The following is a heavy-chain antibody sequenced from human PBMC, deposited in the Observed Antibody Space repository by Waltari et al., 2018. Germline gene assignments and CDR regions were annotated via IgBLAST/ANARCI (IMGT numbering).Heavy chain of an antibody. D-gene: IGHD3-10*01. V-gene: IGHV3-30*04. Sequence: QEQLVESGGGVVQPGRSLRLSCAASGFTFSAHALHWVGQPPGKGVEWLGVSSSNGRIIRYADSVKGLITISRDKSRDTLSLLMDSLRPEETAVYDCARENFYGSGILDALDSWGQGSMVTVSS. CDR1: GFTFSAHA. J-gene: IGHJ3*02. CDR2: SSSNGRII. CDR3: ARENFYGSGILDALDS.